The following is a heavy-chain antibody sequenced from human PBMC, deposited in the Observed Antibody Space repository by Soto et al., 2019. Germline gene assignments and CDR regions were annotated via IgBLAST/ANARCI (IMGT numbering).Heavy chain of an antibody. D-gene: IGHD6-19*01. V-gene: IGHV3-11*01. CDR1: GFTFSDYY. Sequence: KTGGSLRLSCAGSGFTFSDYYMTWIRQAPGKGLEWVSYINTLSSAIYYADSVKGRFTISRDNAKNSLYLQLNSLRAEDTAVYYCARRLQWQLRPLDSWGRGTLGTVSS. J-gene: IGHJ4*03. CDR3: ARRLQWQLRPLDS. CDR2: INTLSSAI.